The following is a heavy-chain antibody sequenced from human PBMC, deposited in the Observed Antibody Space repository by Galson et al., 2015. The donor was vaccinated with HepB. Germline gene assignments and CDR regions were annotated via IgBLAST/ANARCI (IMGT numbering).Heavy chain of an antibody. Sequence: SLRLSCAASGFTFNYYWMHWVRQAPGKGLVWLSSIDTYETSTNYADSVKGRFTISRDNAKNTVYLQMNSLRAEDTAVYYCAKDSNNYCSAGNCYFNSWGQGTLVTVSS. D-gene: IGHD2-15*01. CDR3: AKDSNNYCSAGNCYFNS. J-gene: IGHJ4*02. V-gene: IGHV3-74*01. CDR2: IDTYETST. CDR1: GFTFNYYW.